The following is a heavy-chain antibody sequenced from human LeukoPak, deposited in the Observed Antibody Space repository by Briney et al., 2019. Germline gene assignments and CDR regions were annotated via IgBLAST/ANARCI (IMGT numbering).Heavy chain of an antibody. V-gene: IGHV4-34*01. Sequence: PSETLSLTCAVYGGSFSGYYWSWIRQPPGKGLEWIGEIDHTRSTHYNPSLKSRVTMSVDTSKNQFSLKLSSVTAADTAVYYCARERIAAAGRGSFDYWGQGTLVTVSS. D-gene: IGHD6-13*01. J-gene: IGHJ4*02. CDR2: IDHTRST. CDR3: ARERIAAAGRGSFDY. CDR1: GGSFSGYY.